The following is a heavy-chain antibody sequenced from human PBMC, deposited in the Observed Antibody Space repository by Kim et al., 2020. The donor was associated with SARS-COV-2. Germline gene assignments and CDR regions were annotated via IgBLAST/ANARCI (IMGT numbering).Heavy chain of an antibody. Sequence: SETLSLTCTVSGGSISSGGYYWSWIRQHPGKGLEWIGYIYYSGSTYYNPSLKSRVTISVDTSKNQFSLKLSSVTAADTAVYYCARGIVVAARGYFDYWGQGTLVTVSS. V-gene: IGHV4-31*03. D-gene: IGHD3-22*01. CDR3: ARGIVVAARGYFDY. J-gene: IGHJ4*02. CDR1: GGSISSGGYY. CDR2: IYYSGST.